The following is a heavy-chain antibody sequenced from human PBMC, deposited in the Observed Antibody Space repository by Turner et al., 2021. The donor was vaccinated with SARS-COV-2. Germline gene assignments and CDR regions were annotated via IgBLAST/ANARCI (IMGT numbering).Heavy chain of an antibody. CDR3: ARAFGSGSFLLDS. Sequence: QVPLGEEGGGVVQPGGSRNLSCAASGFSFSSYAMHWVRQSRAKGLECVAIIWNDGSNKYYATSVKGRFTVSRDNPHNTLFLHMSAQRVADTAVYHCARAFGSGSFLLDSWGQGTQVTVSS. CDR1: GFSFSSYA. J-gene: IGHJ4*02. CDR2: IWNDGSNK. V-gene: IGHV3-33*01. D-gene: IGHD3-10*01.